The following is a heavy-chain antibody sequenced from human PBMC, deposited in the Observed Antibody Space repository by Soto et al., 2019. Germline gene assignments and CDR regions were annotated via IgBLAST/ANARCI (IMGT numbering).Heavy chain of an antibody. Sequence: EVQLVESGGGLVQPGGSLRLSCAASGFTFSDHYMDWVRQAPGKGLEWVGRIRNKANRYTTEYAASVKGRFTISRDDSKNSLYLQMNSLKTEDTAVYYCARVEGRFGMDVWGQGTTVTVSS. J-gene: IGHJ6*02. CDR2: IRNKANRYTT. V-gene: IGHV3-72*01. CDR1: GFTFSDHY. CDR3: ARVEGRFGMDV.